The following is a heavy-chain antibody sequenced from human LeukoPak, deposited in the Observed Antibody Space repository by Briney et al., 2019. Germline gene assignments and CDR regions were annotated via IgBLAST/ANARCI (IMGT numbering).Heavy chain of an antibody. V-gene: IGHV3-30*03. Sequence: PGGSLRLSCAASGFTFSRYAMHWVRRAPGKGLEWVAVIANDGRDKHSTDSVKGRFTITRDNAKNTVYLQMNSLRAEDTAVYYCARGSFGVVTYWGQGTLVTVSS. D-gene: IGHD3-3*01. CDR1: GFTFSRYA. J-gene: IGHJ4*02. CDR3: ARGSFGVVTY. CDR2: IANDGRDK.